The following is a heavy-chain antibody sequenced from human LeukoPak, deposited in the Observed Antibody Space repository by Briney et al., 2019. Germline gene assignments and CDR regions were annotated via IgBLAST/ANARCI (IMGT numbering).Heavy chain of an antibody. V-gene: IGHV3-53*01. D-gene: IGHD4-17*01. CDR3: ARGKNGDYSFFYYYYMDV. CDR1: GFTFSSNY. CDR2: IYSGGST. J-gene: IGHJ6*03. Sequence: GGSLRLSCAASGFTFSSNYMSWVRQAPGKGLEWVSVIYSGGSTYYADSVKGRFTISRDNSKNTLYLQMNSLRAEDTAVYYCARGKNGDYSFFYYYYMDVWGKGTTVTVSS.